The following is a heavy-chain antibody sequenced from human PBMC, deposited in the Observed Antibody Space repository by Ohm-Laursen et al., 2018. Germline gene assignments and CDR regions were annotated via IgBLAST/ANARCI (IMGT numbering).Heavy chain of an antibody. D-gene: IGHD2-8*01. CDR1: GLTFSNYA. J-gene: IGHJ4*02. Sequence: SLRLSCAASGLTFSNYALTWVRQAPGEGLQWVSSFASRGGSTYYADSVKGRFTISRDDSKNTMYLHMSGLGVEDTAVYYCGRCMGRARDGVEYWGQGTLVTVSS. CDR2: FASRGGST. CDR3: GRCMGRARDGVEY. V-gene: IGHV3-23*01.